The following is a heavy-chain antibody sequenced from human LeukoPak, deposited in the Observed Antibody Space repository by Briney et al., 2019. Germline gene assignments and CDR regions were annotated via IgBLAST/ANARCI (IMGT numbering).Heavy chain of an antibody. V-gene: IGHV3-9*01. CDR2: ISWNSGGI. D-gene: IGHD6-19*01. Sequence: GGSLRLSCAASGFTFDDYAMHWVRQAPGKGLERVSGISWNSGGIGYADSVKGRFTISRDNAKNSLYLQMNSLRADDTALYYCAKGKKMTVAGLFDYWGQGTLVTVSS. CDR1: GFTFDDYA. CDR3: AKGKKMTVAGLFDY. J-gene: IGHJ4*02.